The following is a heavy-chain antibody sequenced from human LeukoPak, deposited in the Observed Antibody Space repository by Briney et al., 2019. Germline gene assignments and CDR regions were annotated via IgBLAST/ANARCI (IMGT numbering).Heavy chain of an antibody. CDR2: IYYSGST. Sequence: SETLSITCTASGVSVSCCSYYWSWIRQPPGKGLEWIGYIYYSGSTNYNPSLKSRVTISVDTSKNHFYLKLGSMTATDTAVHYCASGGVTGGWFDPWRQGTLVTVSS. D-gene: IGHD3-16*01. CDR3: ASGGVTGGWFDP. CDR1: GVSVSCCSYY. J-gene: IGHJ5*02. V-gene: IGHV4-61*01.